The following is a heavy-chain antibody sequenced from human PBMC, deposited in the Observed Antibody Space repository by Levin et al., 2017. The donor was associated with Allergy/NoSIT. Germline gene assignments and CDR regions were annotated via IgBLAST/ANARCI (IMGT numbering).Heavy chain of an antibody. Sequence: SETLSLTCAVYGGSFSGYYWSWIRQPPGKGLEWIGEINHSGSTNYNPSLKSRVTISVDTSKNQFSLKLSSVTAADTAVYYCASLGELTDPSNDYWGQGTLVTVSS. V-gene: IGHV4-34*01. CDR3: ASLGELTDPSNDY. CDR2: INHSGST. D-gene: IGHD3-16*01. J-gene: IGHJ4*02. CDR1: GGSFSGYY.